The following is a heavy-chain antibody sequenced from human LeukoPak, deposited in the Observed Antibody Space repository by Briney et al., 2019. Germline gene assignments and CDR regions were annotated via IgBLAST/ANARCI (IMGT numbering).Heavy chain of an antibody. J-gene: IGHJ1*01. Sequence: SGTLSLTCAVSGGSISSSNWWSWVRQPPGKGLEWIGRIYADGTTNYNPSLESRVTVSVDTSKNQFSLKLSSVAVADTAVYYCARLGGGYFQHWGQGTLVTVYS. CDR1: GGSISSSNW. V-gene: IGHV4-4*02. CDR2: IYADGTT. D-gene: IGHD2-15*01. CDR3: ARLGGGYFQH.